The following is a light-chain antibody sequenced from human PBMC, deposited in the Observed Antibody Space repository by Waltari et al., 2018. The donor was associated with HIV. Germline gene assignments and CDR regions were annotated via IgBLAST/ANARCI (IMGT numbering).Light chain of an antibody. J-gene: IGLJ2*01. CDR2: EGI. CDR1: SSDIGNYNL. CDR3: SSYGGSSNWL. V-gene: IGLV2-23*01. Sequence: QSALTQPASVSGSPGQSITISCTGTSSDIGNYNLVSWYQQYAGKAPKLIIYEGIKRPSGVSNRPSGSKSANTASLTISGLQAEDEADYYCSSYGGSSNWLFGGGTKLTVL.